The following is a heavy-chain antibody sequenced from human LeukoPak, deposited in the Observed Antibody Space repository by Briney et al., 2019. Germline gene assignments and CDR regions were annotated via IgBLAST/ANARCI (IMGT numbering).Heavy chain of an antibody. V-gene: IGHV3-11*01. Sequence: GSLRLYCAASGFTFSYYYMSWIRQAPGKGLEWVSYISSSGSTIYYADSVKGRFTISRDNAKNSLYLQMNSLRAEDTAVYYCARDQKNRLYYYYGMDVWGQGTTVTVSS. D-gene: IGHD1-14*01. J-gene: IGHJ6*02. CDR3: ARDQKNRLYYYYGMDV. CDR1: GFTFSYYY. CDR2: ISSSGSTI.